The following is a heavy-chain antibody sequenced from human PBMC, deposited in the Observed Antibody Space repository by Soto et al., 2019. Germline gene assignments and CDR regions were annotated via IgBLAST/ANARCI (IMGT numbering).Heavy chain of an antibody. CDR1: GFSVRSSGVA. J-gene: IGHJ4*02. V-gene: IGHV2-5*02. D-gene: IGHD2-2*03. Sequence: QITLKASGPTLVKPTQTLTLTCTCSGFSVRSSGVAVGWIRQPPGKALEWLALIYWDDDKRYSPSLKNRLTITRATSKNQVVLTKTNIAPVDTGTYFCPHRATAINHGYEVWGQVILVSVPS. CDR3: PHRATAINHGYEV. CDR2: IYWDDDK.